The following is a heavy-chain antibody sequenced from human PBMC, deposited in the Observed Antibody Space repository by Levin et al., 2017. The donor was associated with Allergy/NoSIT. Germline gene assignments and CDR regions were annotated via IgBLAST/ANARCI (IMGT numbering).Heavy chain of an antibody. CDR3: ARVGYCTGGVCPIDY. V-gene: IGHV1-46*01. CDR2: INPSGGST. Sequence: GESLKISCKASGYTFTSYYMHWVRQAPGQGLEWMGIINPSGGSTSYAQKFQGRVTMTRDTSTSTVYMELSSLRSEDTAVYYCARVGYCTGGVCPIDYWGQGTLVTVSS. D-gene: IGHD2-8*02. CDR1: GYTFTSYY. J-gene: IGHJ4*02.